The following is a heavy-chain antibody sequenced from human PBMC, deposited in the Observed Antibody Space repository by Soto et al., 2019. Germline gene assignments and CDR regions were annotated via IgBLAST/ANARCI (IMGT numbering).Heavy chain of an antibody. CDR2: IYYSGST. CDR3: ASPVAGTSLFVY. J-gene: IGHJ4*02. V-gene: IGHV4-39*01. CDR1: GGSISSSSYY. Sequence: QLQLQESGPGLVKPSETLSLTCTVSGGSISSSSYYWGWIRQPPGKGLEWIGSIYYSGSTYYNLSLKSRVTISVDTSKNQFSLKLSSVTAADTAVYYCASPVAGTSLFVYWGQGTLVTVSS. D-gene: IGHD6-19*01.